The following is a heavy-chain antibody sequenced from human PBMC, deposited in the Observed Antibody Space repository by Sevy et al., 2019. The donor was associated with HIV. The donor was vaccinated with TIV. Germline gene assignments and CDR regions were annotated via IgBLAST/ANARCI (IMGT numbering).Heavy chain of an antibody. Sequence: GGSLRLSCAVSGFNFNIYSMSWVRQAPGKGLGWVSTLSFGCGKINYADSVKGRFIISIDDSKNNLYLQMNSLRAEDTAVYFCAREGCTRPHDYWGQGTLVTVSS. J-gene: IGHJ4*02. CDR3: AREGCTRPHDY. CDR1: GFNFNIYS. V-gene: IGHV3-23*01. D-gene: IGHD2-8*01. CDR2: LSFGCGKI.